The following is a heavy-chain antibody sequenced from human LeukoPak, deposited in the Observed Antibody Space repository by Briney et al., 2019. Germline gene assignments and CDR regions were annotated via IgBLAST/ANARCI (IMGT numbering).Heavy chain of an antibody. V-gene: IGHV3-23*01. J-gene: IGHJ4*02. Sequence: GESLRLSCAASGFTFSTYAMHRVREALGKGRECVSIISTSGDITYYAGSVKGRFTISRDNSKNTLFLQMNSLRAEDTAVYYCARGSPLSYYFDYWGQGTLVTVSS. CDR2: ISTSGDIT. D-gene: IGHD2/OR15-2a*01. CDR1: GFTFSTYA. CDR3: ARGSPLSYYFDY.